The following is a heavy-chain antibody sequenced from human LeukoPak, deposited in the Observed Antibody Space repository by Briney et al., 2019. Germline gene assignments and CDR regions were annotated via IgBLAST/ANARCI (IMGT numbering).Heavy chain of an antibody. CDR3: ARSGYCSSTSCSHDAFDI. CDR1: GFTFSSYS. Sequence: GGSLRLSCAASGFTFSSYSMNWVRQAPGKGLEWVSSISSSSSYIYYADSVKGRFTISRDNAKNSLYLQMNSLRAEDTAVYYCARSGYCSSTSCSHDAFDIWGQGTMATVSS. D-gene: IGHD2-2*01. V-gene: IGHV3-21*01. CDR2: ISSSSSYI. J-gene: IGHJ3*02.